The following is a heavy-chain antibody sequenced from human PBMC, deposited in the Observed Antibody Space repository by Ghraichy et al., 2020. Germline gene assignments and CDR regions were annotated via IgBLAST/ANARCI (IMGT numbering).Heavy chain of an antibody. D-gene: IGHD6-6*01. Sequence: GGSLRLSCAASGFTFSSYGMHWVRQAPGKGLEWVAVIWYDGSNKYYADSVKGRFTISRDNSKNTLYLQMNSLRAEDTAVYYCARDWGEYSSSSQAFDIWGQGTMVTVSS. V-gene: IGHV3-33*01. CDR2: IWYDGSNK. J-gene: IGHJ3*02. CDR3: ARDWGEYSSSSQAFDI. CDR1: GFTFSSYG.